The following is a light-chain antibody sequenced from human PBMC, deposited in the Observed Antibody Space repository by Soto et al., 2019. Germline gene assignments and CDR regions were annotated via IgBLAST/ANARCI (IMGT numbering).Light chain of an antibody. J-gene: IGLJ2*01. V-gene: IGLV2-14*03. CDR2: DVS. Sequence: QSVLTQPASVSGSPGQSITISCTGTSSDVGGYKYVSWYQQHPGKAPKLMIYDVSNRPSGVSDRFSASKSGNTASLTISGLQADDEADYYCSSYTTSGARVFGGGTKLTVL. CDR3: SSYTTSGARV. CDR1: SSDVGGYKY.